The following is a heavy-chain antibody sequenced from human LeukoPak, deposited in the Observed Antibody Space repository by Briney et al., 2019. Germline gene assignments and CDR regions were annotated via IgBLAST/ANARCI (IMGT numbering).Heavy chain of an antibody. CDR2: MSYDGSII. V-gene: IGHV3-30-3*01. J-gene: IGHJ5*02. D-gene: IGHD3-10*01. Sequence: PGRSLRLSCAASGFTFSTYTMHWVRQAPGKGLEWVAVMSYDGSIIYYADSVKGRFTISRDNSKNTLYLQMNSLRAEDTAVYYCAKAGFGELLPNWFDPWGQGTLVTVSS. CDR3: AKAGFGELLPNWFDP. CDR1: GFTFSTYT.